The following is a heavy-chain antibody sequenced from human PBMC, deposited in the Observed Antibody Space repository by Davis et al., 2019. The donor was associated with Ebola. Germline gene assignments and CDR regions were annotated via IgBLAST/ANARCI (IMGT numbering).Heavy chain of an antibody. CDR1: GGTFSSYA. V-gene: IGHV1-69*04. CDR2: IIPVLGIA. CDR3: ARAGPLRPSPYYYDSSGYFVDY. Sequence: SVKVSCKASGGTFSSYAISWVRQAPGQGLEWMGRIIPVLGIANYAQKFQGRVTITADKSTSTAYMELSSLRSEDTAVYYCARAGPLRPSPYYYDSSGYFVDYWGQGTLVTVSS. J-gene: IGHJ4*02. D-gene: IGHD3-22*01.